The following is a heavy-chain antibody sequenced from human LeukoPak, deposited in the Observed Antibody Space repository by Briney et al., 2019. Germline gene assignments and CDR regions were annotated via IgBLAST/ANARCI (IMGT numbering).Heavy chain of an antibody. Sequence: ASVKVSCKASGFTFTGYYMHWVRQAPGQGLEWMGWINPNSGGTNYAQKFQGRVTMTRDTSISTAYMELSRLRSDDTAVYYCARGIAARTEGDYWGQGTLVTVSS. CDR3: ARGIAARTEGDY. D-gene: IGHD6-6*01. CDR2: INPNSGGT. V-gene: IGHV1-2*02. J-gene: IGHJ4*02. CDR1: GFTFTGYY.